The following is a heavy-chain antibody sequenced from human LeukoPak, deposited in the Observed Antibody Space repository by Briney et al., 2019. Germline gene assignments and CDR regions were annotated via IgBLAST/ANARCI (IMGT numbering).Heavy chain of an antibody. D-gene: IGHD7-27*01. J-gene: IGHJ4*02. Sequence: QSGGSLRLSCAASGFTFSNYGLHWVRQAPGKGLEWLAVIWFDGSPKYYADSVKGRFTISRDNSKSMLYLQMNSLRAEDTAVYYCARDITGDPPPYYFDYWGQGSLVTVSS. CDR2: IWFDGSPK. CDR1: GFTFSNYG. V-gene: IGHV3-33*01. CDR3: ARDITGDPPPYYFDY.